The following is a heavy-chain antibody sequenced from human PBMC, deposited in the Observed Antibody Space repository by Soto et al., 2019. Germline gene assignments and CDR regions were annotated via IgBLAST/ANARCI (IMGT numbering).Heavy chain of an antibody. CDR2: IYYSGST. CDR3: PRVGHINWFDP. J-gene: IGHJ5*02. Sequence: WSRIRQPPGKGLEWIGYIYYSGSTYYNPSLKSRVTISVDTSKNQFSLKLSSVTAADTAVYYCPRVGHINWFDPWGQGTLVT. V-gene: IGHV4-30-4*08. D-gene: IGHD2-21*01.